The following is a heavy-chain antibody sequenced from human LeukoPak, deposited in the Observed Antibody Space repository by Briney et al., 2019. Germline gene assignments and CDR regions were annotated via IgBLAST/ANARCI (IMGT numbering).Heavy chain of an antibody. CDR2: IYPGDSDT. D-gene: IGHD5-18*01. J-gene: IGHJ4*02. V-gene: IGHV5-51*01. CDR3: ARRIQLWWYYFDY. Sequence: GESLKISCKGSGYSFTSYWIGWVRQMPGKGLEWMGIIYPGDSDTRYSPSFQGQVTISADKCISTAYLQWSSLKASDTAMYYCARRIQLWWYYFDYWGQGTLVTVSS. CDR1: GYSFTSYW.